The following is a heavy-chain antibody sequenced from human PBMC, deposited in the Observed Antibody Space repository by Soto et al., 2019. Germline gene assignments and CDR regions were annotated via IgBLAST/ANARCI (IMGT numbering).Heavy chain of an antibody. V-gene: IGHV5-51*01. Sequence: PGESLKISCKGSGYSFTTYWIAWVRQMPGKGLEWMGNIYPGDSDTRYSPSFQDQVTISADKSINTAYLQWSGLKASDTAMYYCARQGGSGSVARGPDYWGQGTLVTVSS. CDR3: ARQGGSGSVARGPDY. J-gene: IGHJ4*02. CDR1: GYSFTTYW. D-gene: IGHD3-10*01. CDR2: IYPGDSDT.